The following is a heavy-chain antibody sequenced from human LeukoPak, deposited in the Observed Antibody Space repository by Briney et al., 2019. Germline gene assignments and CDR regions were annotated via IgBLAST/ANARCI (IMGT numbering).Heavy chain of an antibody. CDR2: IYYSGST. D-gene: IGHD2-15*01. CDR1: GGSISNSSYY. Sequence: SETLSLTCTVSGGSISNSSYYWGWIRQPPGKGLEWIGSIYYSGSTYYNPSLKSRVTMSVDTANNQFSLKMSSVTAADTAVYYCARHGRSGQGEWFDPWGQGALVTVST. CDR3: ARHGRSGQGEWFDP. V-gene: IGHV4-39*01. J-gene: IGHJ5*02.